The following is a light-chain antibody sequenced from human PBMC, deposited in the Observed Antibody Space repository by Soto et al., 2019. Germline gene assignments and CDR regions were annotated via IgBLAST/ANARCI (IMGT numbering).Light chain of an antibody. J-gene: IGLJ2*01. V-gene: IGLV1-44*01. CDR1: SSNIGSHT. CDR2: SNT. CDR3: AAWDDSLNGVV. Sequence: QAVLTQPPSASGTPGQTIAISCSGGSSNIGSHTVNWYQQLPGTAPRLLIYSNTQRPSGVPDRFSGSKSGTSASLAISGLQSEYEGDSYCAAWDDSLNGVVFGGGTKLTV.